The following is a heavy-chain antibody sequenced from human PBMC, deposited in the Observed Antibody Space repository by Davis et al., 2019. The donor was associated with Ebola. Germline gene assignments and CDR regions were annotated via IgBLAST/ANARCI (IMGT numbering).Heavy chain of an antibody. Sequence: GESLKISCKASGYIFTSYWIGWVRQMPGKGLEWMGIIHPGHLDTRSSPPFQGQVTISVDKSTNTAFLQWSGLEDSDSAIYYCARRGWDIHYYYYMDVWGEGTTVTVS. CDR2: IHPGHLDT. D-gene: IGHD5-12*01. CDR1: GYIFTSYW. V-gene: IGHV5-51*01. CDR3: ARRGWDIHYYYYMDV. J-gene: IGHJ6*03.